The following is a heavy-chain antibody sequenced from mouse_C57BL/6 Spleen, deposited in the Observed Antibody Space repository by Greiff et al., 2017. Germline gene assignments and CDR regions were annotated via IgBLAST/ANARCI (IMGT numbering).Heavy chain of an antibody. CDR1: GFSLSTSNMG. CDR2: IWWNDDK. D-gene: IGHD1-1*01. J-gene: IGHJ1*03. V-gene: IGHV8-5*01. Sequence: QVTLKVSGPGILQPSQTLSLTCSFSGFSLSTSNMGIGWIRQPSGKGLEWLAHIWWNDDKYYNPSLKSRLTISKDTSNNQGFLKITSVDTADTATYYCAQMKFDYYGSSYWYFDVWGTGTTVTVSS. CDR3: AQMKFDYYGSSYWYFDV.